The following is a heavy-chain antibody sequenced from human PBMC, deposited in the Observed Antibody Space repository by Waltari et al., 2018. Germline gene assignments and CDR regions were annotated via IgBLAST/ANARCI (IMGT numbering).Heavy chain of an antibody. D-gene: IGHD1-26*01. J-gene: IGHJ4*02. CDR2: INHSGST. CDR1: GGSFSGYY. CDR3: ARGWRYYFHRYFDY. V-gene: IGHV4-34*01. Sequence: QVQLQQWGAGLLKPSETLSLTCAVYGGSFSGYYWSWIRQPPGKGLEWIGEINHSGSTNYNPSLKSRVTISVDTSKNQFSLKLSSVTAADTAVYYCARGWRYYFHRYFDYWGQGTLVTVSS.